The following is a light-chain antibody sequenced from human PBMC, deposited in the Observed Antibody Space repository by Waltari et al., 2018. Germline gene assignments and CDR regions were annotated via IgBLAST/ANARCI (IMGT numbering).Light chain of an antibody. CDR2: DVS. CDR3: SSYTSSNTGV. CDR1: SSDVGGYNL. Sequence: QSALTQPASVSGSPGQSITISCTGTSSDVGGYNLVSWYQQHPGKAPKLMIYDVSNRPSGVSNRFSGSKSGNTASLTISGVQAEDEADYYCSSYTSSNTGVFGGETKLTVL. J-gene: IGLJ2*01. V-gene: IGLV2-14*01.